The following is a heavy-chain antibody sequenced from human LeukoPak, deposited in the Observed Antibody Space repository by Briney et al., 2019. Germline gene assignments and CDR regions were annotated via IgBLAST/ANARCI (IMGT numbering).Heavy chain of an antibody. CDR2: ISGTGSAV. CDR1: GFSFITYA. Sequence: GGSRRLSCAASGFSFITYAMNWVRQAPGKGLEWVSGISGTGSAVGYADSVKGRFTVSRDTSKRTVYLQMSGLRVDDTATYYCVKGSWTHYYFYYMDVWGKGTPVTVSS. D-gene: IGHD3/OR15-3a*01. V-gene: IGHV3-48*03. J-gene: IGHJ6*03. CDR3: VKGSWTHYYFYYMDV.